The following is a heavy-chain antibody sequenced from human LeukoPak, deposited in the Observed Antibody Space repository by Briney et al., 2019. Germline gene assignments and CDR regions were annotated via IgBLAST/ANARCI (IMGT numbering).Heavy chain of an antibody. CDR3: ARDRRYDFWSGEWEGHYYYMDV. CDR2: IYYSGST. Sequence: SETLSLTCTVSGGSISSSSYYWGWIRQPPGKGLEWIGSIYYSGSTYYNPSLKSRVTISVDTSKNQFSLKLGSVTAADTAVYYCARDRRYDFWSGEWEGHYYYMDVWGKGTTVTVSS. J-gene: IGHJ6*03. D-gene: IGHD3-3*01. CDR1: GGSISSSSYY. V-gene: IGHV4-39*02.